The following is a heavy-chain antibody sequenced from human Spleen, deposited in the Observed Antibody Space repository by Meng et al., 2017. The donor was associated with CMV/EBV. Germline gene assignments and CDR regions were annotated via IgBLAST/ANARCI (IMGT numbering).Heavy chain of an antibody. V-gene: IGHV4-34*01. CDR3: ARGASFQH. CDR1: GGSFSGDY. J-gene: IGHJ1*01. CDR2: INHSGST. Sequence: TRSLPCAVYGGSFSGDYWSWIRQPPGKGLEWIGEINHSGSTNYNPSLKSRVDISVDTSKNQFSRKLSSVTAADTAVYYCARGASFQHWGQGTLVTVSS.